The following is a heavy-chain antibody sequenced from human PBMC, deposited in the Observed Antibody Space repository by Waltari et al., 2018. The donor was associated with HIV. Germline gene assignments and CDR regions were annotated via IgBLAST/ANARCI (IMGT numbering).Heavy chain of an antibody. Sequence: QVQLVESGGGVVQSGRSLRLSCAASGFTFSSYAMHWVRQAPGKWLEGVAVISDDGSNKYYSDSVKGRFTISRDNSKNTLYLQMNSLRAEDTAVYFCASALRIVAANDYWGQGTLVTVSS. CDR2: ISDDGSNK. CDR1: GFTFSSYA. CDR3: ASALRIVAANDY. D-gene: IGHD6-13*01. J-gene: IGHJ4*02. V-gene: IGHV3-30*01.